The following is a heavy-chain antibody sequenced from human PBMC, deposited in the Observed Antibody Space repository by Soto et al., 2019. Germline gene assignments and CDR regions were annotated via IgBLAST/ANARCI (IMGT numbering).Heavy chain of an antibody. CDR3: AKVGIVVIPAAHFDY. Sequence: GGSLRLSCAASGFTFSSYAMSWVRQAPGKGLEWVSAMSGSGGSTYYADSVKGRFTISRDNSKNTLYLQMNSLGAEDTAVYYCAKVGIVVIPAAHFDYWGQGTLVTVSS. D-gene: IGHD2-2*01. J-gene: IGHJ4*02. CDR2: MSGSGGST. CDR1: GFTFSSYA. V-gene: IGHV3-23*01.